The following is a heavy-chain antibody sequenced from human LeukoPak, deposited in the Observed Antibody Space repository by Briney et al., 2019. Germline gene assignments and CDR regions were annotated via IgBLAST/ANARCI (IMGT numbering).Heavy chain of an antibody. J-gene: IGHJ3*02. CDR2: IIPIFGTA. V-gene: IGHV1-69*06. D-gene: IGHD6-19*01. Sequence: GASVKVSCKASGGTFSIYAISWVRQAPGQGLEWMGGIIPIFGTANYAQKFQGRVTITADKSTSTAYMELSSLRSEDTAVYYCARDRGGSGWYWDAFDIWGQGTMVTVSS. CDR1: GGTFSIYA. CDR3: ARDRGGSGWYWDAFDI.